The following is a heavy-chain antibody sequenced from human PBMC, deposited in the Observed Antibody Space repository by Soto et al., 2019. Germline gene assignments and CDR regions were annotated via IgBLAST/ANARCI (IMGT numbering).Heavy chain of an antibody. D-gene: IGHD3-3*01. V-gene: IGHV4-39*01. CDR3: ARQVDYYETYYFDY. CDR1: GGSIRSSSYC. Sequence: LETLSHTCTVSGGSIRSSSYCWGWIRQPPGKGLEWIGSIYYSGSTYYNPSLKSRVTISVDTSKNQFSLKLSSVTAADTAVYYCARQVDYYETYYFDYWGQGTLVTVSS. J-gene: IGHJ4*02. CDR2: IYYSGST.